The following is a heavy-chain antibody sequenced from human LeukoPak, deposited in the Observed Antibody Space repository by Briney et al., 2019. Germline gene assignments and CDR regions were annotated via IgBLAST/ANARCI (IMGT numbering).Heavy chain of an antibody. Sequence: SETLSLTCTVSGSSISSYYWSWIRQPPGKGLEWIGYIYYSGSTNYNPSLKSRVTISVDTSKNQFSLKLSSVTAADTAVYYCARNPGPRDGYPTRYFDLWGRGTLVTVSS. CDR3: ARNPGPRDGYPTRYFDL. V-gene: IGHV4-59*01. CDR2: IYYSGST. CDR1: GSSISSYY. J-gene: IGHJ2*01. D-gene: IGHD5-24*01.